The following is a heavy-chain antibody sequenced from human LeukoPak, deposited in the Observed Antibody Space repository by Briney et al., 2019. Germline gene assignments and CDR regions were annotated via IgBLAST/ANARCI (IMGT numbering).Heavy chain of an antibody. J-gene: IGHJ4*02. Sequence: SETLSLTCAVYGGSFSGYYWSWIRQSPGKGLEWIGEINHSGSTNYNPSLKSRVTISVDTSKNQFSLKLSSVTAADTAVYYCARVEGKRWFDYWGQGTLVTVSS. CDR3: ARVEGKRWFDY. CDR2: INHSGST. D-gene: IGHD4-23*01. V-gene: IGHV4-34*01. CDR1: GGSFSGYY.